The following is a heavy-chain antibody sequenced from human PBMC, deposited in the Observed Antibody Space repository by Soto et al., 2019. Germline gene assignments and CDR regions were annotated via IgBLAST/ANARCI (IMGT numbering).Heavy chain of an antibody. D-gene: IGHD6-19*01. Sequence: QVQLVESGGGVVQPGRSLRLSCAASGFTFSSYAMHWVRQAPGKGLEWVAVISYDGSNKYYADSVKGRFTISRDNSKNTXYXXMNSLRAEDTAVYYCARVGSSSGWYTGYYYYGMDVWGQGTTVTVSS. CDR1: GFTFSSYA. CDR3: ARVGSSSGWYTGYYYYGMDV. CDR2: ISYDGSNK. V-gene: IGHV3-30-3*01. J-gene: IGHJ6*02.